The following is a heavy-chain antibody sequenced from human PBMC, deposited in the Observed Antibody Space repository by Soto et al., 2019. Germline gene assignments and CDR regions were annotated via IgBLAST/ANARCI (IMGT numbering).Heavy chain of an antibody. CDR3: AKNPGYYYDSTGYHFDY. Sequence: GGSLRLSCAASGFTFSSYAMSWVRQAPGKGLEWVSAVSGSAANTFYADSVKGRFTISRDNSKNTLYLQMSGLRAEDTAVYYCAKNPGYYYDSTGYHFDYWGQGTLVTVS. D-gene: IGHD3-22*01. J-gene: IGHJ4*02. V-gene: IGHV3-23*01. CDR2: VSGSAANT. CDR1: GFTFSSYA.